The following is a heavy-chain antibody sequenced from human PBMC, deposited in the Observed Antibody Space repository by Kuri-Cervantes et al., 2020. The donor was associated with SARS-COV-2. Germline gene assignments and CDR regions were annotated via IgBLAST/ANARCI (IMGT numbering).Heavy chain of an antibody. V-gene: IGHV1-18*01. CDR2: ISAYNGNT. CDR3: ARATPHSSSWFYYYGMDV. CDR1: GYTFTSYG. D-gene: IGHD6-13*01. Sequence: ASVKVSCKASGYTFTSYGISWVRQAPGQGLEWMGWISAYNGNTNYAQKLQGRVTMTTDTSTSTAYMELRSLRSDDTAVYYCARATPHSSSWFYYYGMDVWGQGTTVTVSS. J-gene: IGHJ6*02.